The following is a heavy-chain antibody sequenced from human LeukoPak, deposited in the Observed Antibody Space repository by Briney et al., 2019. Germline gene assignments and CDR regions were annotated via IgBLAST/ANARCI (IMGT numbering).Heavy chain of an antibody. CDR2: IYYSGST. CDR3: ARLTGSPWY. D-gene: IGHD7-27*01. V-gene: IGHV4-61*01. CDR1: GGSISSSNW. J-gene: IGHJ4*02. Sequence: PSETLSLTCAVSGGSISSSNWWSWIRRPPGKGLEWIGYIYYSGSTNYNPSLKSRVTISVDTSRNQFSLKLSSVTAADTAVYYCARLTGSPWYWGQGTLVTVSS.